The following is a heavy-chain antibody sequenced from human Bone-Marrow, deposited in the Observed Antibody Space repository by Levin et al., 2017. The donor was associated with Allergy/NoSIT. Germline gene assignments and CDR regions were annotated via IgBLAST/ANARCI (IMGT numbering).Heavy chain of an antibody. J-gene: IGHJ4*02. D-gene: IGHD5-18*01. Sequence: GESLKISCKASGYTFTGYYMHWVRQAPGQGLEWMGWINPNSGGTNYAQKFQGRVTMTRDTSISTAYMELSRLRSDDTAVYYCAREFRSHTAMRWGQGTLVTVSS. CDR3: AREFRSHTAMR. CDR2: INPNSGGT. V-gene: IGHV1-2*02. CDR1: GYTFTGYY.